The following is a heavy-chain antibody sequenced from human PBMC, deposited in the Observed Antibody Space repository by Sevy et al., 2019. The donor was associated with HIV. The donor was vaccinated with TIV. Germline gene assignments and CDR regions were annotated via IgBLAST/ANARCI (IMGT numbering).Heavy chain of an antibody. Sequence: GGSLRLSCAASGFTLDDYTMHWVRQAPGKGLEWVSLISWDGGSTYYADSVKGRFTISRDNSKNSLYLQMNSLRTEDTALYYCAKLWGSSSGPDYWGQGTLVTVSS. CDR3: AKLWGSSSGPDY. D-gene: IGHD6-6*01. J-gene: IGHJ4*02. CDR2: ISWDGGST. CDR1: GFTLDDYT. V-gene: IGHV3-43*01.